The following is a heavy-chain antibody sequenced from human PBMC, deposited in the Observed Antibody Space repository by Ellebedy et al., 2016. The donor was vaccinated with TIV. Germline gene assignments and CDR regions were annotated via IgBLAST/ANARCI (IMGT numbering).Heavy chain of an antibody. D-gene: IGHD6-13*01. CDR3: ARHAMVGLIAAAGLDHFDY. V-gene: IGHV4-39*01. Sequence: MPSETLSLTCAVYGGSFSGYYWGWTRQPPGKGLDWIGSIHYSGSTYYNPSLKSRVTISVDTSKNQFSLKLNFVTAADTAVYYCARHAMVGLIAAAGLDHFDYWGQGTLVTVSS. CDR1: GGSFSGYY. CDR2: IHYSGST. J-gene: IGHJ4*02.